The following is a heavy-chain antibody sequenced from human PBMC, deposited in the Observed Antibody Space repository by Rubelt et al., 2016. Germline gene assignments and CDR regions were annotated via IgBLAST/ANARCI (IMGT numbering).Heavy chain of an antibody. CDR2: IFYSGSS. D-gene: IGHD3-22*01. CDR3: SREQYYDTRSGGGYFDL. CDR1: GGSISRGNW. J-gene: IGHJ2*01. V-gene: IGHV4-4*02. Sequence: QVQLQDSGPGLVKLSGTLSLTCAVSGGSISRGNWWSWVRQPPGKGLEWIGYIFYSGSSFYNPSLKTRVTISVDTSKNQFSLTLAYLPAAATAVYYCSREQYYDTRSGGGYFDLWGRSTQGTVSS.